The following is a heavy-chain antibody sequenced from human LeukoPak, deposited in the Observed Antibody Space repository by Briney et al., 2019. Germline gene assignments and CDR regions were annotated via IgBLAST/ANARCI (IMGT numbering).Heavy chain of an antibody. V-gene: IGHV4-59*01. D-gene: IGHD1-1*01. CDR1: GGSISSYY. Sequence: ASETLSLTCTVSGGSISSYYWSWIRQPPGKGLELIGFISNSGYTNYNPSLRSRVTLSVDMSKNQYSLKLTSVTAADTAVYSCARVARDRNPNDDYYYYYNMDVWGKGTTVTVSS. J-gene: IGHJ6*03. CDR2: ISNSGYT. CDR3: ARVARDRNPNDDYYYYYNMDV.